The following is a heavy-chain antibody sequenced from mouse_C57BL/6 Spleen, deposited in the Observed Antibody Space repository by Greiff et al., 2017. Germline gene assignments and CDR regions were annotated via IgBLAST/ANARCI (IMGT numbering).Heavy chain of an antibody. D-gene: IGHD4-1*01. Sequence: VMLVESGPGLVQPSQSLSITCTVSGFSLTSYGVHWVRQSPGKGLEWLGVIWSGGSTDYNAAFISRLSISKDNSKSQVFFKMNSLQADDTAIYYCARKAQLTGAWFAYWGQGTLVTVSA. V-gene: IGHV2-2*01. CDR1: GFSLTSYG. CDR3: ARKAQLTGAWFAY. J-gene: IGHJ3*01. CDR2: IWSGGST.